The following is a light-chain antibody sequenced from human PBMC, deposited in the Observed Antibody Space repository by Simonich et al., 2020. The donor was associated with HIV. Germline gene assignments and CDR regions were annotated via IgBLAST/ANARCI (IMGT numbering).Light chain of an antibody. CDR2: EVS. Sequence: QSALTQPPSASGSPGQSVTISCPGTSGDVGGYNYVSWYQQPPGKAPKLIFYEVSKRPAGVPDRFSGSKSGNTASLTVSGLQAEDEADYYCSSYAGSNNLVFGGGTKLTVL. CDR3: SSYAGSNNLV. J-gene: IGLJ3*02. V-gene: IGLV2-8*01. CDR1: SGDVGGYNY.